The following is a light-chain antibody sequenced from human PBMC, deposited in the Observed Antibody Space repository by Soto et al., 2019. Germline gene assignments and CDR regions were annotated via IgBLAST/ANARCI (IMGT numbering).Light chain of an antibody. CDR1: SSDVGGYNY. J-gene: IGLJ1*01. CDR2: DVS. CDR3: CSYAGSNV. Sequence: QSVLTQPRAVSGSPGQSVTISCTGTSSDVGGYNYVSWYQQHPGKAPKLTIYDVSKRPSGVPDRFSGSKSGNTASLTISGLQAEDEADYYCCSYAGSNVFGTGPKVTV. V-gene: IGLV2-11*01.